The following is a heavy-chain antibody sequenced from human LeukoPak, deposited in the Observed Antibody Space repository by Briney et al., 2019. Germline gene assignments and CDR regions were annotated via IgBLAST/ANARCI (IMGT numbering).Heavy chain of an antibody. J-gene: IGHJ3*02. D-gene: IGHD3-3*01. V-gene: IGHV3-9*03. CDR2: ISWNSGSK. CDR1: GFTFDEYA. CDR3: AQSLDFGVVNFLGAFDI. Sequence: GRSLRLSCAASGFTFDEYAMQWVRHAPGKGLEWVSGISWNSGSKDYADSVKGRFTISRDNAKNSLYLEMNSLRAEDMALYYCAQSLDFGVVNFLGAFDIWGQGTMVTVSA.